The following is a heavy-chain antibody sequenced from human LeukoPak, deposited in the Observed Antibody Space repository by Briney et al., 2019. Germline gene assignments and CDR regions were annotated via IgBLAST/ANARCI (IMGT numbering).Heavy chain of an antibody. J-gene: IGHJ4*02. V-gene: IGHV3-9*03. Sequence: GGSLRLSCAASGFTFVDYAMHWVRQAPGKGLEWVSGISWNSGSIGYADSVKGRFTISRDNAKNSLYLQMNSLRAEDMALYYCAKGRYSSSSPNYFDYWGQGTLVTVSS. CDR3: AKGRYSSSSPNYFDY. D-gene: IGHD6-6*01. CDR2: ISWNSGSI. CDR1: GFTFVDYA.